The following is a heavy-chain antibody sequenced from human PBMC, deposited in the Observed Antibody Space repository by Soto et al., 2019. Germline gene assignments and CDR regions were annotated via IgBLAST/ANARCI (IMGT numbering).Heavy chain of an antibody. CDR2: ISTRGATR. Sequence: EVQLVESGGGLVQPGGSLRLSCVASGFTFSTDSMNWVRQAPGKGLEWVAHISTRGATRYYADSVKGRFTISRDNAKTSLYLQMDSLRNEDTAVYYCARFVGSGVDYWGQGTLVTVSS. V-gene: IGHV3-48*02. CDR1: GFTFSTDS. CDR3: ARFVGSGVDY. J-gene: IGHJ4*02. D-gene: IGHD6-19*01.